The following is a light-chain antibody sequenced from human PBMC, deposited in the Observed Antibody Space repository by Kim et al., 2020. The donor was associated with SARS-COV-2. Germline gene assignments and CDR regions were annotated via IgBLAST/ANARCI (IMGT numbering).Light chain of an antibody. CDR2: DAA. Sequence: SPGERATLSCRARQNVSSNLAWCHQKQGQPASRLIYDAASSTASSPASRSSGRAGGEDTTITSSRQSDDVAAEYCQQQHSNPLFTFGAGTKVDIK. J-gene: IGKJ3*01. CDR3: QQQHSNPLFT. CDR1: QNVSSN. V-gene: IGKV3-15*01.